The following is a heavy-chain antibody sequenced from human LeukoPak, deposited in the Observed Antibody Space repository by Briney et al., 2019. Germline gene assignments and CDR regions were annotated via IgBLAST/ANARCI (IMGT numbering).Heavy chain of an antibody. V-gene: IGHV4-30-4*01. D-gene: IGHD6-13*01. CDR1: GGSISSGDYY. CDR3: ARVGIAAAGTRPDAFDI. J-gene: IGHJ3*02. Sequence: SETLSLTCTVSGGSISSGDYYWSWIRQPPGKGLEWIGYIYYSGSTYYNPSLKSRVTISVDTSKNQFSPKLSSVTAADTAVYYCARVGIAAAGTRPDAFDIWGQGTMVTVSS. CDR2: IYYSGST.